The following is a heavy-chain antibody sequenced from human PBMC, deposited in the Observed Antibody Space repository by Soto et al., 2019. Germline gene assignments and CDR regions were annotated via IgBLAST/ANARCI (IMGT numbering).Heavy chain of an antibody. J-gene: IGHJ4*02. CDR3: AKDGAPRYCSRSSCHPAGAY. D-gene: IGHD2-15*01. Sequence: QVQLVESGGGVVQPGRSLRLSCAGSGFTISNYGLHWVRQAPGKGLGWVAVISYDGSHKYYADSVKGRFTISRDNSNNMLYLQMDSLRAEDTAVYYCAKDGAPRYCSRSSCHPAGAYWGQGTLVTVSS. V-gene: IGHV3-30*18. CDR2: ISYDGSHK. CDR1: GFTISNYG.